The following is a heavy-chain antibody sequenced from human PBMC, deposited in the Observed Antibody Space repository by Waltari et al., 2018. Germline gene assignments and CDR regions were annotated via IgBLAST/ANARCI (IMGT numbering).Heavy chain of an antibody. CDR1: GFTFSSYA. CDR3: ARDRDRGGAFDI. Sequence: QVQLVESGGGVVQPGRSLRLSCAASGFTFSSYAMHWVRQAPGKGLEWVAVISYDGSNKYYADSVKGRFTISRDNSKNTLYLQMNSLRAEDTAVYYCARDRDRGGAFDIWGQGTMVTVSS. CDR2: ISYDGSNK. V-gene: IGHV3-30-3*01. J-gene: IGHJ3*02. D-gene: IGHD3-10*01.